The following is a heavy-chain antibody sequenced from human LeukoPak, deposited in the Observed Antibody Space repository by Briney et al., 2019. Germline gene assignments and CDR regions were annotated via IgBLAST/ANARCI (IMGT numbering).Heavy chain of an antibody. V-gene: IGHV4-34*01. CDR3: ARFSDSSGYPFDY. Sequence: SETLSLTCAVYGGSFSGYYWSWIRQPPGKGLEWIGEINHSGSTNYNPSLKSRVTISVDASKNQFSLKLSSVTAADTAVYYCARFSDSSGYPFDYWGQGTLVTVSS. CDR1: GGSFSGYY. CDR2: INHSGST. D-gene: IGHD3-22*01. J-gene: IGHJ4*02.